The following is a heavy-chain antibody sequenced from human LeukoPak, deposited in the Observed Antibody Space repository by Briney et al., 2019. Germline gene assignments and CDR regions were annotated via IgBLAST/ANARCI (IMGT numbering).Heavy chain of an antibody. CDR2: ITGSTRTT. J-gene: IGHJ4*02. V-gene: IGHV3-23*01. Sequence: PGGSLRLSCAASGFLFNSYGMSWVRQAPGQGLEWVSSITGSTRTTYYTDSVKGRFIISRDNSKNTLYLQMNSLRAEDTAVYYCAKDQLNRFCSGGSCSVTHDYWGQGTLVTVSS. D-gene: IGHD2-15*01. CDR1: GFLFNSYG. CDR3: AKDQLNRFCSGGSCSVTHDY.